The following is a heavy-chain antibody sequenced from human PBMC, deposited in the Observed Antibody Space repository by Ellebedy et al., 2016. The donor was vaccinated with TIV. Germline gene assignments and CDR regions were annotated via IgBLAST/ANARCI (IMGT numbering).Heavy chain of an antibody. D-gene: IGHD4-23*01. CDR2: ISDSGYSI. CDR3: AKDHGSTVVSKGRDY. Sequence: GESLKISXAASGFTFGDYAMSWVRQAPGRGLEWVSSISDSGYSIYYRDSVKGRFTISRDNSKNTLYLQMNSLRVEDTAIYYCAKDHGSTVVSKGRDYWGQGTLVTVSS. V-gene: IGHV3-23*01. J-gene: IGHJ4*02. CDR1: GFTFGDYA.